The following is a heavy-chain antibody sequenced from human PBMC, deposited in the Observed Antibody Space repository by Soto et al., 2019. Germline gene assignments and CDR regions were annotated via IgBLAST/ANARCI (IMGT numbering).Heavy chain of an antibody. V-gene: IGHV5-10-1*01. CDR2: IDPSDSYT. Sequence: PGESLKISCKGSGYSFTSYWISWVRQMPGKGLEWMGRIDPSDSYTNYSPSFQGHVTISADKSISTAYLQWSSLKASDTAMYYCLLGDNYFRGYSYGPVRSDAFDIWGQGTMVTVSS. J-gene: IGHJ3*02. D-gene: IGHD5-18*01. CDR3: LLGDNYFRGYSYGPVRSDAFDI. CDR1: GYSFTSYW.